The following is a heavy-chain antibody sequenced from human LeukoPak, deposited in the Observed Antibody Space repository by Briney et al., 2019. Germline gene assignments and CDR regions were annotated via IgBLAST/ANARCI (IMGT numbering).Heavy chain of an antibody. D-gene: IGHD3-22*01. CDR3: AKDNYYDSSGFFDY. Sequence: QAGGSLRLSCAASGFTFDDYAMHWVRQAPGKGLEWVSGISWNSGSIGYADSVKGRFTISRDNAKNSRYLQMNSLRAEDMALYYCAKDNYYDSSGFFDYWGQGTLVTVSS. CDR2: ISWNSGSI. V-gene: IGHV3-9*03. CDR1: GFTFDDYA. J-gene: IGHJ4*02.